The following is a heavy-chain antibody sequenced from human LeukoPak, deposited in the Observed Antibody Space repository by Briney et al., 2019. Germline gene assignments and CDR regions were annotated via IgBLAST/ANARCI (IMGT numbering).Heavy chain of an antibody. J-gene: IGHJ3*02. CDR3: ATDAGVNDAFDI. Sequence: KSSQTLSLTRTVSGGSISSGSYYWSWIRQPAGKGLEWIGRIYTSGSTNYNPSLKRRVTISVDTSKNQFSLKLSSVTAADTAVYYRATDAGVNDAFDIWGQRTMVTVSS. CDR2: IYTSGST. CDR1: GGSISSGSYY. D-gene: IGHD3-22*01. V-gene: IGHV4-61*02.